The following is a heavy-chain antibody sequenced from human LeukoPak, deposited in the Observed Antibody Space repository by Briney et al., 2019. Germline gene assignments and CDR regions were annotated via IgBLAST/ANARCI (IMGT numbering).Heavy chain of an antibody. Sequence: GGSLRLSCAASGFTFSSYSMNWVRQAPGKGLEWVSSISSSSSYIYYADSVKGRFTISRDNAKNSLYLQMSGLRAEDTAVYFCARGPKYSENWYGLDVWGQGTTVTVSS. J-gene: IGHJ6*02. V-gene: IGHV3-21*01. CDR2: ISSSSSYI. D-gene: IGHD1-1*01. CDR1: GFTFSSYS. CDR3: ARGPKYSENWYGLDV.